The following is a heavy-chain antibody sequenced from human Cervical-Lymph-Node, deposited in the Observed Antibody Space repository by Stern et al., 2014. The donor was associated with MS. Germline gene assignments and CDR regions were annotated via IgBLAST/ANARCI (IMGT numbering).Heavy chain of an antibody. D-gene: IGHD6-19*01. CDR3: SRDPPEASLAVDTGDF. CDR2: IIPIFAPS. V-gene: IGHV1-69*06. CDR1: GGTFEHYA. Sequence: QLVQSGAELKQPGSSVKVSCKVSGGTFEHYAISWVRQAPGQGLEWMGWIIPIFAPSIYAESFQGRLTITADKSTATAYMELSSLRSEDTAIYYCSRDPPEASLAVDTGDFWGQGSLVTVSS. J-gene: IGHJ4*02.